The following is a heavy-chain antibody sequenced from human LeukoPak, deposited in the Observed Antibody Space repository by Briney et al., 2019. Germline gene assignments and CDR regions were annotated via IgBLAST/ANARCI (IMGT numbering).Heavy chain of an antibody. D-gene: IGHD3-10*02. CDR1: GFTFSDYE. Sequence: PGGSPRLSCAASGFTFSDYEINWVRQAPGKGLEWVSCISTSGSTTYYADSVKGRFTISRDNAKNSLFLQMNTLTDEDTAVYYCARGALHVFDYWGQGTPVTVS. CDR3: ARGALHVFDY. V-gene: IGHV3-48*03. J-gene: IGHJ4*02. CDR2: ISTSGSTT.